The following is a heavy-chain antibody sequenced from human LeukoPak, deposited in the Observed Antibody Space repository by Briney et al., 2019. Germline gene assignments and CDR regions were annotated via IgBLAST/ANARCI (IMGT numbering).Heavy chain of an antibody. J-gene: IGHJ3*02. V-gene: IGHV4-59*07. D-gene: IGHD1-26*01. CDR3: ARGVTSPLDAFDI. CDR2: HYNSGST. Sequence: SDTLSLTCTVSGGSISTYYWNWMRQPPGKGLEWIGYHYNSGSTNYNPSIKSRLTISVDVSKNQLSLKLSSVTAEDTAVYYCARGVTSPLDAFDIWGQGTMVTVSS. CDR1: GGSISTYY.